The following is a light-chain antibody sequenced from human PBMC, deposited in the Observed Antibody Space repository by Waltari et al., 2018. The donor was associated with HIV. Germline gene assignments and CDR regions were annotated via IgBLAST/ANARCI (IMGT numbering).Light chain of an antibody. Sequence: QTVVTQEPSLSVSPGGTVTLTCVLKSGSVSSLHYPSWYRQTPGQTPRTLIYTTPTRSAGVPERFSGSIVATKAALTITGAQADDESDYYCVLCFGGGMSYVFGTGTRVTVL. J-gene: IGLJ1*01. CDR1: SGSVSSLHY. CDR2: TTP. CDR3: VLCFGGGMSYV. V-gene: IGLV8-61*01.